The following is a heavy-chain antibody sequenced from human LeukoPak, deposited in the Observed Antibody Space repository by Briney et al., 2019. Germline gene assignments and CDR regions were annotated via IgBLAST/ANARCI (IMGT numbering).Heavy chain of an antibody. CDR2: IRYDGSNK. Sequence: GWSLRLSCAASGFTFSSYGMHWVRQAPGKGLEWVAFIRYDGSNKHYADSVKGRFTISRDNSKNTLYLQMNSLRAEDTAVYYCAKEDQVAAGYYFDYWGQGTLVTVSS. CDR3: AKEDQVAAGYYFDY. J-gene: IGHJ4*02. CDR1: GFTFSSYG. V-gene: IGHV3-30*02. D-gene: IGHD6-13*01.